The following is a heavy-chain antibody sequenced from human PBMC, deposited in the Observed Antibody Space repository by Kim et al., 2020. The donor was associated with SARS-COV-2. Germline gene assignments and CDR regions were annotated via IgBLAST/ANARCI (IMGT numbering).Heavy chain of an antibody. V-gene: IGHV3-33*06. J-gene: IGHJ6*02. CDR1: GFTFSSYG. Sequence: GGSLRLSCAASGFTFSSYGMHWVRQAPGKGLEWVAVIWYDGSNKYYADSVKGRFTISRDNSKNTLYLQMNSLRAEDTAVYYCAKEWGWFGDIYGMDVWGQGTTVTVSS. CDR3: AKEWGWFGDIYGMDV. CDR2: IWYDGSNK. D-gene: IGHD3-10*01.